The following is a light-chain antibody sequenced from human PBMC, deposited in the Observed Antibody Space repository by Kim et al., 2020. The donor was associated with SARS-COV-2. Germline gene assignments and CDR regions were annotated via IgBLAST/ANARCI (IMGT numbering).Light chain of an antibody. Sequence: QTVTISCTGSSSNCGATYDDHWYQQVPGTAPKLVLYAHSHRTSGVPDRFSGSKSGTSASLDISGLQAEDEAYYYCQSYDNSLSAYVFGSGTKVTVL. CDR2: AHS. J-gene: IGLJ1*01. CDR1: SSNCGATYD. CDR3: QSYDNSLSAYV. V-gene: IGLV1-40*01.